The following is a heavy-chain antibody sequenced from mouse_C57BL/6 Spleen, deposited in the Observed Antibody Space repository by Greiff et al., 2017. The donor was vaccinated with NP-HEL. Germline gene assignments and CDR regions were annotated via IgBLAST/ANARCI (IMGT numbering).Heavy chain of an antibody. CDR2: LWSGGST. CDR1: GFSLTSYG. J-gene: IGHJ4*01. V-gene: IGHV2-2*01. Sequence: VQLQQSGPGLVQPSQSLSITCTVSGFSLTSYGVHWVRQSPGKGLEWLGVLWSGGSTDYNVAFISRMSISKDNSKSQVFFKMNSLQADDTAIYYCARNWGVRAMDYWSQVTSVTVSS. CDR3: ARNWGVRAMDY.